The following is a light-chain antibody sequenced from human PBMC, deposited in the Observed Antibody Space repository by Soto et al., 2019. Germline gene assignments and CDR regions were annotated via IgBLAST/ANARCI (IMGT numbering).Light chain of an antibody. CDR2: AAS. CDR1: QDVSRY. J-gene: IGKJ3*01. V-gene: IGKV1-9*01. Sequence: DIQLTQSPFFLSASVGDRVTITCRASQDVSRYLAWYQQKPGKAPNLLIYAASTLRSGVPSRFSGSGSETEFTLTISSLQPEDFATYYCQQLNSYVFAFGPGTKVDIK. CDR3: QQLNSYVFA.